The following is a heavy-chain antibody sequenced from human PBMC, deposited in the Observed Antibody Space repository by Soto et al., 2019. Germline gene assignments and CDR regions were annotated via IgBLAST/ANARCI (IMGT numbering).Heavy chain of an antibody. D-gene: IGHD3-9*01. J-gene: IGHJ6*02. CDR1: GYIFTSYG. Sequence: SVEVTCQASGYIFTSYGLSRVRQAPGQGLGWMGWIGGYNGHAIYAEKMQGRVTMTTDTSTRTADMELRSPRSDYTAVYYCARVPHNFNWVPYGLDVWGQGTTVTVSS. V-gene: IGHV1-18*04. CDR2: IGGYNGHA. CDR3: ARVPHNFNWVPYGLDV.